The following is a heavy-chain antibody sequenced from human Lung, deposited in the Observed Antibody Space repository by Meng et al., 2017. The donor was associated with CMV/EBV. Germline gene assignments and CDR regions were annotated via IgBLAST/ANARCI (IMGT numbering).Heavy chain of an antibody. Sequence: SXXVSXKASGYTLTNYYIHWVRQAPGQGLEWMGIINPSDNTTIYAQKFQGRVTMTRDTSTSTVYMELSSLRSDDTALYYCARDLGYSSSWYFQYYFDCWGQGNXVTGSS. CDR1: GYTLTNYY. J-gene: IGHJ4*02. V-gene: IGHV1-46*01. CDR3: ARDLGYSSSWYFQYYFDC. D-gene: IGHD6-13*01. CDR2: INPSDNTT.